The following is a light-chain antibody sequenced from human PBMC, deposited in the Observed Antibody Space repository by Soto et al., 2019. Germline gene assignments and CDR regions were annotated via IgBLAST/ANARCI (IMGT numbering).Light chain of an antibody. CDR1: QSLLYSSNNRNY. CDR2: WTS. Sequence: DIVMTQSPEFLAVSLGERATINCKSSQSLLYSSNNRNYLAWYQQKPGQPPKLLIYWTSTRESGVPDRFSGSGSGTDFTLTINSLQAEDVAVYYCQQSYTSPWTFGQGTKVEIK. CDR3: QQSYTSPWT. J-gene: IGKJ1*01. V-gene: IGKV4-1*01.